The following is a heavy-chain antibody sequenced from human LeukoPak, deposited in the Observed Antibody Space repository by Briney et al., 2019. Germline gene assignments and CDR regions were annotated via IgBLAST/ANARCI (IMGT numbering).Heavy chain of an antibody. V-gene: IGHV1-3*01. CDR1: GYTFTSYA. J-gene: IGHJ5*02. D-gene: IGHD3-3*01. CDR2: INAGNGNT. CDR3: ARDRSNFWSGYYTRHYNWFDP. Sequence: ASVKVSCKASGYTFTSYAMHWVRQAPGQRLEWMGCINAGNGNTKYSQKFQGRVTITRDTSASTAYMELRSLRSEDTAVYYCARDRSNFWSGYYTRHYNWFDPWGQGTLVTVSS.